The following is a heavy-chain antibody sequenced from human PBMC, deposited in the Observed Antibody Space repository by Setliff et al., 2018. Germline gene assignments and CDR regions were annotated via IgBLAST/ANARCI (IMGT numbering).Heavy chain of an antibody. Sequence: ASVKVSCKASGYIFISYGISWMRQAPGQGLEWMGRINPNSGATNFAQKFQGRVTMTRDTSISTAYMDLSRLRSDDTAVYYCARDLYNSGSDYWGQGTLVTVSS. CDR2: INPNSGAT. CDR3: ARDLYNSGSDY. V-gene: IGHV1-2*06. J-gene: IGHJ4*02. D-gene: IGHD6-25*01. CDR1: GYIFISYG.